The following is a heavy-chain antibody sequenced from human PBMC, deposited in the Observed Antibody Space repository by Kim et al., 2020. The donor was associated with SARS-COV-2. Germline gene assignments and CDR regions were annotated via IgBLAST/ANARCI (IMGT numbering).Heavy chain of an antibody. CDR3: ASYSSQHYYYYGMDV. CDR1: GYTFTSYG. V-gene: IGHV1-18*04. J-gene: IGHJ6*02. Sequence: ASVKVSCKASGYTFTSYGISWVRQAPGQGLEWMGWISAYNGNTNYAQKLQGRVTMTTDTSTSTAYMELRSLRSDDTAVYYCASYSSQHYYYYGMDVWGQGTTVTVSS. D-gene: IGHD6-13*01. CDR2: ISAYNGNT.